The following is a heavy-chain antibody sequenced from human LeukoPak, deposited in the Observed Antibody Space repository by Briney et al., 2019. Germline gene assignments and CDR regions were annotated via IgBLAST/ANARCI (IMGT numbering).Heavy chain of an antibody. D-gene: IGHD2-15*01. CDR2: INPSGGST. V-gene: IGHV1-46*01. Sequence: ASVKVSCKASGYTFTSYYMHWVRQAPGQGLEWMGIINPSGGSTSYAQKFQGRVTMTRDTSTSTVYMELSSLRSEDTAVYYCARDLGLVAATIRYYFDYWGQGTLVTVSS. CDR3: ARDLGLVAATIRYYFDY. J-gene: IGHJ4*02. CDR1: GYTFTSYY.